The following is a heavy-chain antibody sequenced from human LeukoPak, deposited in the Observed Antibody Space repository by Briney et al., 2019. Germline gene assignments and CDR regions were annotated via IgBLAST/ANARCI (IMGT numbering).Heavy chain of an antibody. CDR3: TIRDIVVVLAGGAFDI. CDR1: GFTFSNAW. Sequence: GGSLRLSCAASGFTFSNAWMSWVRQAPGKGLEWVGRIKSKTDGGTTDYAAPVKGRFTISRDDSKNTLYLQMNSLKTEDTAVYYCTIRDIVVVLAGGAFDIWGQGTMVTVSS. CDR2: IKSKTDGGTT. V-gene: IGHV3-15*01. D-gene: IGHD2-2*01. J-gene: IGHJ3*02.